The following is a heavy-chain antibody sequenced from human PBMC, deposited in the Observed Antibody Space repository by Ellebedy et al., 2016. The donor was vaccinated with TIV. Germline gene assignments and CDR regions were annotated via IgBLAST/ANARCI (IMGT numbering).Heavy chain of an antibody. Sequence: SGPTLVKPTETLTLTCTVSGFSLSTSGMRVSWIRQPPGKALEWLARRDWDDDKFYSTSLKTRLTISKDTSKNQVVLTMTNMDPVDTATYYCARMHSSGWYLGFDYWGQGTLVTVSS. D-gene: IGHD6-19*01. CDR1: GFSLSTSGMR. V-gene: IGHV2-70*04. J-gene: IGHJ4*02. CDR2: RDWDDDK. CDR3: ARMHSSGWYLGFDY.